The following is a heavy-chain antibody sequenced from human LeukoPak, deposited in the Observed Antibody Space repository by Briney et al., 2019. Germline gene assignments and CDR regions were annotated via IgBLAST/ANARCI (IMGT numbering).Heavy chain of an antibody. J-gene: IGHJ6*03. CDR1: GGSFSGYY. CDR3: ARVAWSGSYVNYSYMDV. CDR2: INHSGST. V-gene: IGHV4-34*01. Sequence: SETLSLTCAVYGGSFSGYYWSWIRQPPGKGLEWIGEINHSGSTTYKPSLKSRITISVDTSKNQFSLKLTSVTAADTAVYYCARVAWSGSYVNYSYMDVWGKGTTVTVSS. D-gene: IGHD3-16*01.